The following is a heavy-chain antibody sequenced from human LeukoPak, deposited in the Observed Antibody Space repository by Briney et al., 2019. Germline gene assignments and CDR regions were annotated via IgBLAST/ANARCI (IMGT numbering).Heavy chain of an antibody. D-gene: IGHD3-3*01. CDR1: GGSISSSSYY. V-gene: IGHV4-39*07. CDR3: ARDLTQITIFGVVIHDAFDI. Sequence: SETLSLTCTVSGGSISSSSYYWGWIRQPPGKGLEWIGSIYYSGSTYYNPSLKSRVTISVDTSKNKFSLKLSSVTAADTAVYYCARDLTQITIFGVVIHDAFDIWGQGTMVTVSS. CDR2: IYYSGST. J-gene: IGHJ3*02.